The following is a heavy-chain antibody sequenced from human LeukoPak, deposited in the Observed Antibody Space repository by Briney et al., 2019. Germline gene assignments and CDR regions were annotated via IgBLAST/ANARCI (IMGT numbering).Heavy chain of an antibody. CDR1: GFPFSSYW. CDR3: ARGSTYYDSSGQVPFDY. J-gene: IGHJ4*02. D-gene: IGHD3-22*01. CDR2: LSYDGSNK. Sequence: GGSLRLSCVASGFPFSSYWMTWVRQAPGKGLEWVAVLSYDGSNKYNTDSVKGRFTISRDNSKNTLYLQMNSLRAEDTAVYYCARGSTYYDSSGQVPFDYWGQGTLVTVSS. V-gene: IGHV3-30*03.